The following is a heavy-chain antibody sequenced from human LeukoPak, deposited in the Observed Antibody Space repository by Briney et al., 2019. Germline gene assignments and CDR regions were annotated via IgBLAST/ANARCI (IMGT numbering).Heavy chain of an antibody. CDR3: ATYSSNFFN. J-gene: IGHJ4*02. Sequence: GGSLRLSCAASGFTFSSYWMSLMRQAPGKGLEWVANIKQDGSQKYYVDSVRGRFTISRDNAKDSLYLQMNSLRAEDTAVYYCATYSSNFFNWGQGTLVTVSS. D-gene: IGHD6-13*01. CDR1: GFTFSSYW. CDR2: IKQDGSQK. V-gene: IGHV3-7*01.